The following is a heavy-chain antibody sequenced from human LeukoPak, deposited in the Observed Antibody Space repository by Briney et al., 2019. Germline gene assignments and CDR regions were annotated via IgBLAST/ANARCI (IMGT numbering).Heavy chain of an antibody. J-gene: IGHJ4*02. CDR2: LSYDGSNK. V-gene: IGHV3-30-3*01. CDR3: ARETSYYFDY. Sequence: PGGSLRPSCAASGFTFSNYAMHWVRQAPGKGLEWVAVLSYDGSNKYYADSVKGRFTISRDNSKNTLYLQMNSLSAEDTAVYYCARETSYYFDYWGQGTLVTVSS. CDR1: GFTFSNYA.